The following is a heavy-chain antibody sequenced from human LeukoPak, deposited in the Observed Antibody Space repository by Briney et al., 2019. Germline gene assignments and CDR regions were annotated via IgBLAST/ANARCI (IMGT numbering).Heavy chain of an antibody. Sequence: SETLTLTCTVSGGPMSSYYWSWIRQSPGKGLEWLGYISYSGTTNYNPSLKSPVTISLGTSKDRFSLTLSSVTAADRAVYYCARHGSGTSLALYPWGQGTLVTVSS. CDR2: ISYSGTT. CDR3: ARHGSGTSLALYP. V-gene: IGHV4-59*08. D-gene: IGHD3-10*01. CDR1: GGPMSSYY. J-gene: IGHJ5*02.